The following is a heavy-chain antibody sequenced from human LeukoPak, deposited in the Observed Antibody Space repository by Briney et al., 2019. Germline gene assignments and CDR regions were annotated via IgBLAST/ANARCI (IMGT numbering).Heavy chain of an antibody. J-gene: IGHJ4*02. CDR2: ISGSGGST. CDR1: GFTFSSYA. V-gene: IGHV3-23*01. Sequence: GGSLRLSCAASGFTFSSYAMSWVRQAPGKGLEWVSAISGSGGSTYYADSVKGRFTISRDNSKNTLYLHMHSLRAKDTAVYYCVKARSGYSHFFDNWGQGTLVTVSS. D-gene: IGHD3-22*01. CDR3: VKARSGYSHFFDN.